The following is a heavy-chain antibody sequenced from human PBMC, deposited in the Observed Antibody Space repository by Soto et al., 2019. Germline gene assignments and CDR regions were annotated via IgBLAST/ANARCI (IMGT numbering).Heavy chain of an antibody. Sequence: GGSLRLSCAASGFTFSSYWMSWVRQAPGKGLEWVANIKQDGSEKYYVDSVKGRFTISRDNAKNSLYLQMNSLRAEDTAVYYCAIIYDSSGYYLGDAFDIWGQGTMVTVSS. CDR1: GFTFSSYW. V-gene: IGHV3-7*05. D-gene: IGHD3-22*01. CDR2: IKQDGSEK. CDR3: AIIYDSSGYYLGDAFDI. J-gene: IGHJ3*02.